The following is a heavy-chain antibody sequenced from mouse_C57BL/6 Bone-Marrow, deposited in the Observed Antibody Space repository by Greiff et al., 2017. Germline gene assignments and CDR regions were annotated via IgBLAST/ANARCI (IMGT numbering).Heavy chain of an antibody. Sequence: VQLQQSGPELVKPGASVKIPCKASGYTFTDYNMDWVKQSHGKSLEWIGDINPNNGGTIYNQKFKGKATLTVDKSSSTAYMELRSLTSEDTAVYYCARSHLYDYGSSYDWYFDVWGTGTTVTVSS. CDR2: INPNNGGT. CDR3: ARSHLYDYGSSYDWYFDV. V-gene: IGHV1-18*01. D-gene: IGHD1-1*01. CDR1: GYTFTDYN. J-gene: IGHJ1*03.